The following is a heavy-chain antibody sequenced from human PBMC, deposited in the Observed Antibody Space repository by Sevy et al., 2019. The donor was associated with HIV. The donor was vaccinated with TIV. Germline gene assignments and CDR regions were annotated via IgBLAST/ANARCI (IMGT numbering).Heavy chain of an antibody. V-gene: IGHV3-30*02. CDR3: TKNTAAAGVGGFDY. CDR1: GFTFSDYG. D-gene: IGHD6-13*01. CDR2: IWYDGTDT. J-gene: IGHJ4*02. Sequence: GGSLRLSCTASGFTFSDYGMHWVRQAPGKGLDWVSFIWYDGTDTYYTDSVKGRFTISRDNSANKLFLQMNCLRPEDTAVYYCTKNTAAAGVGGFDYWGRGTMVTVSS.